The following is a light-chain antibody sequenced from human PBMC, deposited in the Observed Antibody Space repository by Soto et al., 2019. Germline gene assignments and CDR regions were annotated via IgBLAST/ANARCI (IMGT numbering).Light chain of an antibody. Sequence: DIHMSQTPSTLSASVGDRVTITCRASQSISSWLAWYQQKPGKAPKLLIYDASSLESGVPDRFSGSGSGTDFTLKISRVEAEDVGVYYCMQALQTPITFGQGTRLETK. CDR3: MQALQTPIT. V-gene: IGKV1-5*01. CDR2: DAS. CDR1: QSISSW. J-gene: IGKJ5*01.